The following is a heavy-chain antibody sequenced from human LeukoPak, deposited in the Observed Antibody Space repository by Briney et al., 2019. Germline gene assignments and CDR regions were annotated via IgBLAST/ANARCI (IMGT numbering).Heavy chain of an antibody. CDR2: FEPEDGEP. J-gene: IGHJ4*02. V-gene: IGHV1-24*01. Sequence: GASVKVSCKVSGNSLSETSIHWVRQAPGQWLEWMGGFEPEDGEPIFAQRFQGRFSMSEDTPTDTAYMELSSLTLEDTAVYYCATADKWEPLDYWGQGTLVTVSS. CDR3: ATADKWEPLDY. CDR1: GNSLSETS. D-gene: IGHD1-26*01.